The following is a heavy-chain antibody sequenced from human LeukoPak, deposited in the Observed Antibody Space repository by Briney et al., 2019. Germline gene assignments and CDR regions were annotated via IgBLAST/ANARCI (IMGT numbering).Heavy chain of an antibody. V-gene: IGHV4-31*03. CDR3: ARVVTKGYYFDY. Sequence: SQTLSLTCTVSDGSISSGGYYWSWIPQHPGKGLEWIGYIYYSGSTYYNPSLKSRVTISVDTSKNQFSLKLSSVTAADTAVYYCARVVTKGYYFDYWGQGTLVTVSS. J-gene: IGHJ4*02. D-gene: IGHD5-18*01. CDR1: DGSISSGGYY. CDR2: IYYSGST.